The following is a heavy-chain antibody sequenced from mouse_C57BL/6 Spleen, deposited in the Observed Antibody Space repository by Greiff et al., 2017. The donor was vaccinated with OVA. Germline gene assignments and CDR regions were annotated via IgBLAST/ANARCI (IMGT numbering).Heavy chain of an antibody. CDR3: ARHWDAFDY. J-gene: IGHJ2*01. CDR1: GYTFTSYW. D-gene: IGHD4-1*01. V-gene: IGHV1-52*01. Sequence: QVQLKQSGAELVRPGSSVKLSCKASGYTFTSYWMHWVKQRPIQGLEWIGNIDPSDSETHYNQKFKDKATLTVDKSSSTAYMQLSSLTSEDSAVYYCARHWDAFDYWGQGTTLTVSS. CDR2: IDPSDSET.